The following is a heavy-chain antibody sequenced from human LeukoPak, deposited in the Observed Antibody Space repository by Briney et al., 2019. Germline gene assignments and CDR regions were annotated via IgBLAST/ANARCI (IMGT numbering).Heavy chain of an antibody. D-gene: IGHD6-13*01. CDR3: ARAAIAAARIYYYMDV. J-gene: IGHJ6*03. V-gene: IGHV3-21*01. CDR2: ISSSSSYI. Sequence: PGGSLRLSCAASGFTFSSYSMNWVRQAPGKGLEWVSSISSSSSYIYYADSVKGRFTTSRDNAKNSLYLQMNSLRAEDTAVYYCARAAIAAARIYYYMDVWGKGTTVTVSS. CDR1: GFTFSSYS.